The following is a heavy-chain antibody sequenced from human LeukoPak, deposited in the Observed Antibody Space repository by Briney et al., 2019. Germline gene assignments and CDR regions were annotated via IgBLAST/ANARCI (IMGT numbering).Heavy chain of an antibody. CDR2: INPNSGGT. V-gene: IGHV1-2*02. CDR1: GYIFSGYY. Sequence: ASVKVSCKACGYIFSGYYMLWVRQARGKGREWMGWINPNSGGTNYAQKLQGRVTMTRDTSISTAYMELSRLRSDDTAVYYCAIGWFGESHDAFDIWGQGTMVTVSS. J-gene: IGHJ3*02. D-gene: IGHD3-10*01. CDR3: AIGWFGESHDAFDI.